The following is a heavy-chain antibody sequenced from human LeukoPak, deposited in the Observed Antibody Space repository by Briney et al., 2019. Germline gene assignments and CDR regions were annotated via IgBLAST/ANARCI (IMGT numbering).Heavy chain of an antibody. CDR1: GFTFSSYS. CDR2: ISSSSSYI. V-gene: IGHV3-21*01. Sequence: AGGSLRLSCAASGFTFSSYSMNWVRQAPGKGLEWVSSISSSSSYIYYADSVKGRFTISRDNAKNSLYLQMNSLRAEDTAVYYCARDPSFYYYYYMDVWGKGTTVTISS. CDR3: ARDPSFYYYYYMDV. J-gene: IGHJ6*03.